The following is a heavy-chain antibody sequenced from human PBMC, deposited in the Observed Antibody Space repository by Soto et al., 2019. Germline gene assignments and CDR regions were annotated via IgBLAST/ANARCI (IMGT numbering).Heavy chain of an antibody. D-gene: IGHD1-26*01. Sequence: QVQLVESGGGVVRPGRSLRLSCVASGFTFRDYGMHWVRQAPGKGLEWVAGISHHGLKEHYADSVKGRFTISRNNPKKKVYLQLNSLRGEDTAVYYCAKDWVGGSNKYYFEYWGQGTLVTVSS. CDR1: GFTFRDYG. CDR2: ISHHGLKE. V-gene: IGHV3-30*18. J-gene: IGHJ4*02. CDR3: AKDWVGGSNKYYFEY.